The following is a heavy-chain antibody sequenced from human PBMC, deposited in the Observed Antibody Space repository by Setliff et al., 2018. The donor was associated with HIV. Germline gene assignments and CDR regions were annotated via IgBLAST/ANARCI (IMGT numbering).Heavy chain of an antibody. CDR2: INTYTGCT. V-gene: IGHV1-18*01. CDR3: AATGSGGYVH. Sequence: ASVKVSCKTSGYTFTNYGVSWVRQAPGQGLQWVGCINTYTGCTHYAKDLQARVTMTTNTSTSTAYMYLRSLTSDDSAIYYCAATGSGGYVHWGQGTLVTV. J-gene: IGHJ4*02. D-gene: IGHD5-12*01. CDR1: GYTFTNYG.